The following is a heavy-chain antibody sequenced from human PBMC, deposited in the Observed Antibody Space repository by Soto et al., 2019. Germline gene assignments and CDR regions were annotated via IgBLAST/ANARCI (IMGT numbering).Heavy chain of an antibody. CDR3: ARHLTGSYYQLLF. CDR1: GYPFSNYG. V-gene: IGHV1-3*01. Sequence: QVQLVQSGAEVKKPGASVKVSCKASGYPFSNYGIHWVRQAPGQRLEWMGWINVGNVYTQYSEKFEARVTISSNTSASTAYMELRSLTYEDTDIYFFARHLTGSYYQLLFWGQGSLVAVSS. CDR2: INVGNVYT. D-gene: IGHD1-26*01. J-gene: IGHJ4*02.